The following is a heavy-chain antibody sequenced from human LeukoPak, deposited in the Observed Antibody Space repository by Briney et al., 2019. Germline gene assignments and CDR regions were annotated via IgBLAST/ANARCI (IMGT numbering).Heavy chain of an antibody. CDR3: ARVDDYGDHAHCYYYYYMDV. D-gene: IGHD4-17*01. CDR1: GYTFPRYG. V-gene: IGHV1-18*01. Sequence: ASVKLFCKAAGYTFPRYGIIWVRQPPGQGLEWMGWISAYNGNTKYAQKLEGRVTMTTDTSTSTAHMAVKSLRCDDTAVYYCARVDDYGDHAHCYYYYYMDVWGQGTTVTVSS. CDR2: ISAYNGNT. J-gene: IGHJ6*02.